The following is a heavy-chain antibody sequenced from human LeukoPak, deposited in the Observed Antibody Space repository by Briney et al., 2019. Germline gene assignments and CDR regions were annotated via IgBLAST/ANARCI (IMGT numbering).Heavy chain of an antibody. CDR2: INPNSGGT. V-gene: IGHV1-2*02. Sequence: ASVTVSCTASGYTFTGYYMHWVRQAPGQGLEWMGWINPNSGGTNYAQKFQGRVTMTRDTSISTAYMELSRLRSDDTAVYYCARGYCSGGSCYSDAFDIWGQGKMVTVSS. D-gene: IGHD2-15*01. J-gene: IGHJ3*02. CDR1: GYTFTGYY. CDR3: ARGYCSGGSCYSDAFDI.